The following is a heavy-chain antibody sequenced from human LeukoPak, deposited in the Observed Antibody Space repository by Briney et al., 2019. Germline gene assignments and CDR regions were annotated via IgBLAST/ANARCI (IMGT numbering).Heavy chain of an antibody. CDR2: TYYRSKWYN. D-gene: IGHD2-2*01. J-gene: IGHJ3*02. Sequence: SQTLSLTCAISGDSVSSNSAAWNWIRQSPSRGLEWLGRTYYRSKWYNDYAVSVKSRITINPDTSKNQFSLQLNSVTPEDTAVYYCARDIPYCSSTSCYGDAFDIWGQGTMVTVSS. CDR1: GDSVSSNSAA. CDR3: ARDIPYCSSTSCYGDAFDI. V-gene: IGHV6-1*01.